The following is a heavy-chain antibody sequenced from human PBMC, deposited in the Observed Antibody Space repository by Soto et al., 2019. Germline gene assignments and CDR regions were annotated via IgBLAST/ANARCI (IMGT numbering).Heavy chain of an antibody. CDR1: GYTFTGYY. Sequence: ASVKVSCKASGYTFTGYYMHWVRQAPGQGLEWMGWINPNSGGTNCAQKFQGRVTMTRDTSISTAYMELSRLRSDDTAVYYCARGIQLWLIDYWGQGTLVTVSS. CDR3: ARGIQLWLIDY. V-gene: IGHV1-2*02. CDR2: INPNSGGT. J-gene: IGHJ4*02. D-gene: IGHD5-18*01.